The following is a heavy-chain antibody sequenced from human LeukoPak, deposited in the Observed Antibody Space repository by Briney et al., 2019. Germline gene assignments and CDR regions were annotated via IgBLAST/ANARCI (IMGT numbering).Heavy chain of an antibody. D-gene: IGHD5-12*01. CDR1: GYTFTSYD. Sequence: ASVKVSCKASGYTFTSYDINWVRQATGQGLEWMGWMNPNSGNTGYAQKFQGRVTMTRNTSISTAYMELSSLRSEDTAVYYCARGRRPRGYSGYAAPFDYWGQGTLVTVSS. V-gene: IGHV1-8*01. CDR3: ARGRRPRGYSGYAAPFDY. CDR2: MNPNSGNT. J-gene: IGHJ4*02.